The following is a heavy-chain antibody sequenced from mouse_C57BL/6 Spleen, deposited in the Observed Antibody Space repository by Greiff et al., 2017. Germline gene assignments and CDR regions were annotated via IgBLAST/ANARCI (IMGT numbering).Heavy chain of an antibody. V-gene: IGHV1-61*01. D-gene: IGHD1-1*01. CDR3: ARDFYYGSSSLYFDY. Sequence: VQLQQPGAELVRPGSSVKLSCKASGYTFTSYWMDWVKQRPGQGLEWIGNIYPSDSETHYNQKFKDKATLTVDKSSSTAYMQLSSLTSEDSAVYYCARDFYYGSSSLYFDYWGQGTTLTVSS. CDR2: IYPSDSET. CDR1: GYTFTSYW. J-gene: IGHJ2*01.